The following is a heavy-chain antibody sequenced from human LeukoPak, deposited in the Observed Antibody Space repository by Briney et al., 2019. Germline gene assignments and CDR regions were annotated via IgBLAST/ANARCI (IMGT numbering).Heavy chain of an antibody. CDR1: GGSINTRSYF. Sequence: SETLSLTCSASGGSINTRSYFWGWIRQSPGKGLEWIASMYYSGTTYYNPSLKSRVTISIDTYKSQLSLKLSSVTAADTAVYYCARQRGSGWYHPHLFWGQGILVTVSS. J-gene: IGHJ4*02. CDR3: ARQRGSGWYHPHLF. CDR2: MYYSGTT. V-gene: IGHV4-39*01. D-gene: IGHD6-19*01.